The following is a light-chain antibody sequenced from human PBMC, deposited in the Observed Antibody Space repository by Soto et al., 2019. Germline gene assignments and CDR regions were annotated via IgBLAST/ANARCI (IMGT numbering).Light chain of an antibody. CDR2: EVN. CDR3: SSDTTSSTLI. V-gene: IGLV2-14*01. Sequence: QSALTQPASVSGSPGQSITISCTGTSSDIGGYNFVSWYQQHPGKAPKPLIHEVNNRPSGVSIRFSASKSGNTASLTISGLQAEDEADYYCSSDTTSSTLIFGGGTKLTVL. J-gene: IGLJ2*01. CDR1: SSDIGGYNF.